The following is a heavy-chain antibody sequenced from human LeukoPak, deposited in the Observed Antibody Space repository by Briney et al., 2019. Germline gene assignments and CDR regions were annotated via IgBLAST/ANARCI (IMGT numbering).Heavy chain of an antibody. D-gene: IGHD3-22*01. CDR1: GYTFTSYG. V-gene: IGHV1-18*01. CDR2: ISAYNGNT. CDR3: ARDPVPYYYDSSGYEYFDS. Sequence: ASVKVSCKASGYTFTSYGISWVRQAPGQGLEWMGWISAYNGNTKYAQKLQGRVTMTTDTSTSTAYMELRSLRSDDTAVYYCARDPVPYYYDSSGYEYFDSWGQGTPVTVSS. J-gene: IGHJ4*02.